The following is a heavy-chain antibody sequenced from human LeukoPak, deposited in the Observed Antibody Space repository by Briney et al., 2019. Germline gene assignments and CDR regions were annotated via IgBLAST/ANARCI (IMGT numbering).Heavy chain of an antibody. CDR1: GGTFSSYA. CDR2: IIPIFGTA. CDR3: ASVDVFRAVPAAKVQRGPSTFDY. J-gene: IGHJ4*02. D-gene: IGHD2-2*01. Sequence: ASVKVSCKASGGTFSSYAISWVRQAPGQGLEWMGGIIPIFGTANYAQKFQGRVTITADKSTSTAYMELSSLRSEDTAVYYCASVDVFRAVPAAKVQRGPSTFDYWGQGTLVTVSS. V-gene: IGHV1-69*06.